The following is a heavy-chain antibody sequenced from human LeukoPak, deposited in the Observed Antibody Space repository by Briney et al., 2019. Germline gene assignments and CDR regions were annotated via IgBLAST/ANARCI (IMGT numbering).Heavy chain of an antibody. CDR1: GFTYSTYG. Sequence: GGSLRLSCAASGFTYSTYGMHWVRQGPGKGLEWVAVIWYDGSNKYYADSVKGRFTISRDNSKNTLYLQMNSLRAEDTAVYYCARAPCSGNSCYSVVYWGQGTLVTVSS. CDR2: IWYDGSNK. V-gene: IGHV3-33*01. CDR3: ARAPCSGNSCYSVVY. D-gene: IGHD2-15*01. J-gene: IGHJ4*02.